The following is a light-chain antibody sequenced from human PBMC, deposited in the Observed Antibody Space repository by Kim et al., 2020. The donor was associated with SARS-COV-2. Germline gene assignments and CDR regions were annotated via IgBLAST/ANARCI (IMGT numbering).Light chain of an antibody. Sequence: PGQKVTISCTGSTSDIGKNSVSWYQQVPGKSPKLVIYDTDRRQLGTPDRFSGSKSGTAATLGITGLQTGDEAEYYCATRDDSMTYVFGTGTKVTVL. CDR1: TSDIGKNS. V-gene: IGLV1-51*01. CDR3: ATRDDSMTYV. J-gene: IGLJ1*01. CDR2: DTD.